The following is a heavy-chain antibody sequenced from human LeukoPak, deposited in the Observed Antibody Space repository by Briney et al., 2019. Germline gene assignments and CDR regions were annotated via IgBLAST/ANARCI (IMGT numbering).Heavy chain of an antibody. V-gene: IGHV4-31*03. CDR3: ARGVQQQLVSHYYYYMDV. Sequence: SQTLSLTCTVSGGSISGGGYYWSWIRQHPGKGLEWIGYIYYSGSTYYNPSLKSRVTISVDTSKNQFSLKLSSVTAADTAVYYCARGVQQQLVSHYYYYMDVWGKGTTVTVSS. CDR2: IYYSGST. D-gene: IGHD6-13*01. CDR1: GGSISGGGYY. J-gene: IGHJ6*03.